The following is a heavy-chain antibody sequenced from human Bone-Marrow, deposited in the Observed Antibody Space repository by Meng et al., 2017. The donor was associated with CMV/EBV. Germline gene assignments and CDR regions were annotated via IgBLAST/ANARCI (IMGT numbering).Heavy chain of an antibody. J-gene: IGHJ6*02. CDR2: INWSGNR. V-gene: IGHV3-20*04. CDR1: GFNFDVYG. Sequence: WETLSLTCEASGFNFDVYGMSWVRQAPGKGLEWVSGINWSGNRGYADSVKGRFTISRDNAKNSLYLQMNSLRAEDTAWYYSGREYIAVRENKYGMDGWGRGTTVTVSS. CDR3: GREYIAVRENKYGMDG. D-gene: IGHD6-19*01.